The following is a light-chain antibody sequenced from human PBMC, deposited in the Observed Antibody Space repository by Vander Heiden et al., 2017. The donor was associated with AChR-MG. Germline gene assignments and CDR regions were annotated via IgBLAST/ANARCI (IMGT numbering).Light chain of an antibody. CDR2: GAS. CDR3: QQYGSSLTWT. Sequence: EIVLTQSPGTLSLSPGERVTLSCRASRTVSYSYLAWYQQNPGQATRLLIYGASSRATGIPDRFSGSGSGADFTLTISRLEPEDFAVYYCQQYGSSLTWTFGQGTKVEIK. J-gene: IGKJ1*01. V-gene: IGKV3-20*01. CDR1: RTVSYSY.